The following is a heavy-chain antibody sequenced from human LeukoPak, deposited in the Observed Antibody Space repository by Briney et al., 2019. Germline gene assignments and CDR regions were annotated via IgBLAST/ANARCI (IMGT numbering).Heavy chain of an antibody. CDR1: GGSFSAYY. CDR2: INHSGRT. CDR3: SRLPPQYVFFDF. D-gene: IGHD4-11*01. Sequence: SETLSLTCAVYGGSFSAYYWGWIRQPPGQGLEWIGEINHSGRTNYNPSLKSRVTISVDMSKNQFSLRLSSVTAADTAVYYCSRLPPQYVFFDFWGQGTLVTVSS. V-gene: IGHV4-34*01. J-gene: IGHJ4*02.